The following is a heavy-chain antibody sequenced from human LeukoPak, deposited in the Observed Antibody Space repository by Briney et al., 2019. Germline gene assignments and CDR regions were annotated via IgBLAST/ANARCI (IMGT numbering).Heavy chain of an antibody. J-gene: IGHJ5*02. CDR3: ATRTVPAAVSPWFDP. Sequence: GASVKVSCKVSGYTLTELSMHWVRQAPAKGLEWMGGLDPEDGETIYAQKFQGRVTMTEDTSTDTAYMELSSLRSEDTAVYYCATRTVPAAVSPWFDPWGQGTLVTVSS. D-gene: IGHD2-2*01. CDR1: GYTLTELS. V-gene: IGHV1-24*01. CDR2: LDPEDGET.